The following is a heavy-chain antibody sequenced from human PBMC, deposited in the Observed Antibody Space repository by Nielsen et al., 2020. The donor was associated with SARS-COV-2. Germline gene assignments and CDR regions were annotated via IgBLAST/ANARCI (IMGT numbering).Heavy chain of an antibody. J-gene: IGHJ4*02. CDR3: ACRHGYCTGGSCLLDY. CDR1: GFTVSSKY. V-gene: IGHV4-34*08. D-gene: IGHD2-15*01. Sequence: SCAASGFTVSSKYMSWIRQTPGKGLEWIGEIDHSGTTNYNPSLKSRVTMSVDTSTNQFSLKLSSVTAADTAVYYCACRHGYCTGGSCLLDYWGQGNLVTVSS. CDR2: IDHSGTT.